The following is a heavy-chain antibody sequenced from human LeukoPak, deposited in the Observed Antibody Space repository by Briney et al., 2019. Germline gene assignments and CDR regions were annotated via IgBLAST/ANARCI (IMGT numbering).Heavy chain of an antibody. CDR1: GYSISSGYY. D-gene: IGHD3-9*01. CDR3: ARDLKFDAMKDILVNWFDP. J-gene: IGHJ5*02. Sequence: PSETLSLTCTVSGYSISSGYYWGWIRQPPGKGLEWIGSIYHSGSTYYNPSLKSRVTISVDTSKNQFSLKLSSVTAADTAVYYCARDLKFDAMKDILVNWFDPWGQGTLVTVSS. V-gene: IGHV4-38-2*02. CDR2: IYHSGST.